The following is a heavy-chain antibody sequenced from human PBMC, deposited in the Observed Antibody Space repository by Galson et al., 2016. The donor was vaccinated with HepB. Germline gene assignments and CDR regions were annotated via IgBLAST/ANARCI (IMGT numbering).Heavy chain of an antibody. V-gene: IGHV3-53*01. D-gene: IGHD5-24*01. CDR3: ARGLGDMAYFQH. J-gene: IGHJ1*01. CDR1: GFSVSGDY. CDR2: INSVGNT. Sequence: SLRLSCAASGFSVSGDYMGWVRQAPGKALEWVSLINSVGNTYYAASVRGRFTISRDNSNNKLYLQMNSLRVDDTAVDHCARGLGDMAYFQHWGRGTLVTVSS.